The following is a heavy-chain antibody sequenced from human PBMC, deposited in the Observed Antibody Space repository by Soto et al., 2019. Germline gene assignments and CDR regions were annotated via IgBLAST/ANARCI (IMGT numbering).Heavy chain of an antibody. J-gene: IGHJ4*02. CDR3: VRDFRGAVSGSEFDH. Sequence: EVQLAESGGGLVLTGGSLRLSCAASGFSFVSYWLHWVLQVPGEGLAWVSRINANADNSDYADSVKGRFTISRDNAMNRLYLQMDSLRADDTGVYYCVRDFRGAVSGSEFDHWGQGTLVTVSS. D-gene: IGHD6-19*01. V-gene: IGHV3-74*01. CDR1: GFSFVSYW. CDR2: INANADNS.